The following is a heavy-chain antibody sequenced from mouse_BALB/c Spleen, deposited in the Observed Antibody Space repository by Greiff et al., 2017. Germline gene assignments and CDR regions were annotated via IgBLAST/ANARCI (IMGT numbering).Heavy chain of an antibody. J-gene: IGHJ1*01. Sequence: QVQLQQSGAELAKPGASVKMSCKASGYTFTSYWMHWVKQRPGQGLEWIGYINPSTGYAEYNQKFKDKATLTADKSSSIAYMQLSSLTSEDSAVYYCARSWTRYFDGWGAGTTVTVSS. CDR1: GYTFTSYW. V-gene: IGHV1-7*01. CDR3: ARSWTRYFDG. CDR2: INPSTGYA.